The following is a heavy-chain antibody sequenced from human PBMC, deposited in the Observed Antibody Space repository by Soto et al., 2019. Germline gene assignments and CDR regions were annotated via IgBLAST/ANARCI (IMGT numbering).Heavy chain of an antibody. CDR1: GFTFSSYG. J-gene: IGHJ6*02. CDR2: ISYDGSNK. V-gene: IGHV3-30*18. Sequence: GGSLRLSCAASGFTFSSYGMHWVRQAPGKGLEWVAVISYDGSNKYYADSVKGRFTISRDNSKNTLYLQMNSLRAEDTAVYYCAKDLIPFSGSYVGYYYYGMDVWGQGTTVTVSS. CDR3: AKDLIPFSGSYVGYYYYGMDV. D-gene: IGHD1-26*01.